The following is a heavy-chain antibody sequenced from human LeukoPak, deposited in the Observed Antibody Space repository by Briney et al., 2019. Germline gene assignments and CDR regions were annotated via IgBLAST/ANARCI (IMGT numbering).Heavy chain of an antibody. J-gene: IGHJ2*01. V-gene: IGHV3-73*01. CDR2: IRSKANSYAT. CDR1: GFPFSGSA. CDR3: TRRSSTSGSNL. Sequence: GGSLRLSCAASGFPFSGSAMHWVRQASGKGLEWVGRIRSKANSYATAYAASVKGRFTISRDGSKNTAYLQMNSLKTEDTAVYYCTRRSSTSGSNLWGRGTLVTVPS. D-gene: IGHD6-19*01.